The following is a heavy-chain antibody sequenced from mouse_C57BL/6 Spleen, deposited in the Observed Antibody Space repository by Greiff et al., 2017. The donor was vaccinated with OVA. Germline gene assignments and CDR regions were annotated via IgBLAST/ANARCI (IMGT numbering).Heavy chain of an antibody. V-gene: IGHV1-50*01. J-gene: IGHJ1*03. D-gene: IGHD2-4*01. CDR1: GYTFTSYW. CDR2: IDPSDSYT. Sequence: VQLQQPGAELVKPGASVKLSCKASGYTFTSYWMQWVKQRPGQGLEWIGEIDPSDSYTNYNQQFKGKATLTVDTSSSPAYMQLSCLTSEDSAVYYCARIYYDSYWYFDVWGTGTTVTVSS. CDR3: ARIYYDSYWYFDV.